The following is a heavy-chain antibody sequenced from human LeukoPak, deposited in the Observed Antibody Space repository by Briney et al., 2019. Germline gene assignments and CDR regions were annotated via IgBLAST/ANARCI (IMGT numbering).Heavy chain of an antibody. CDR1: GFTFSSYG. J-gene: IGHJ4*02. CDR3: VRDHEPGAAIAY. Sequence: GGSLRLSCAASGFTFSSYGMHWVRQAPGKGLEWVAFIRYDGSNKYYADSVKGRFTISRDNTKNTLYVQMNSLRVEDTALYYCVRDHEPGAAIAYWGQGTLVTVSS. CDR2: IRYDGSNK. V-gene: IGHV3-30*02. D-gene: IGHD2-2*02.